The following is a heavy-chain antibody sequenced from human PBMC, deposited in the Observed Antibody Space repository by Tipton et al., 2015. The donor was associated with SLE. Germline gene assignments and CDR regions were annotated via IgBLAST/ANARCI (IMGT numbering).Heavy chain of an antibody. D-gene: IGHD2-2*02. Sequence: SLRLSCVASGFTFSFYHMTWVRQAPGKGLEWVSSITTESSYMYYADSVKGRFTISRDNAKNSLYLQMNSLRAEDTAVYYCARVGCSTTSCYSHYDYYMDVWGKGTTVTVSS. V-gene: IGHV3-21*04. CDR2: ITTESSYM. CDR3: ARVGCSTTSCYSHYDYYMDV. J-gene: IGHJ6*03. CDR1: GFTFSFYH.